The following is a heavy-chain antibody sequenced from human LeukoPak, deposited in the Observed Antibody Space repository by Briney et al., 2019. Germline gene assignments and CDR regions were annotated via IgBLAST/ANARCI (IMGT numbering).Heavy chain of an antibody. Sequence: SETLSLTCAVYSGSFSGYYWSWIRQPPGKGLEWIGEINHSGSTNYNPSLKSRVTISVDTSKNQFSLKLSSVTAADTAVYYCARGPSRHRITTDFDYWGQGTLVTVSS. CDR1: SGSFSGYY. D-gene: IGHD4-4*01. CDR3: ARGPSRHRITTDFDY. CDR2: INHSGST. V-gene: IGHV4-34*01. J-gene: IGHJ4*02.